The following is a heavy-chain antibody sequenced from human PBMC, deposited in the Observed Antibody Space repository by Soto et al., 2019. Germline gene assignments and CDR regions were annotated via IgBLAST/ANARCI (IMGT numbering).Heavy chain of an antibody. CDR2: ISGSGGST. V-gene: IGHV3-23*01. CDR1: GFTFSSYA. J-gene: IGHJ4*02. Sequence: RLSCAASGFTFSSYAMSWVRQAPGKGLEWVSAISGSGGSTYYADSVKGRFTISRDNSKNTLYLQMNRLRAEDTAVYSCYCPRAFDYWGQGTLVTVSS. CDR3: YCPRAFDY. D-gene: IGHD2-2*01.